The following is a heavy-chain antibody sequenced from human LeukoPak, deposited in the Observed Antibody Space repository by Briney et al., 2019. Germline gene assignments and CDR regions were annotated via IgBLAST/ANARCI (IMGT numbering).Heavy chain of an antibody. CDR3: ARDGPNSSSYPSWFDP. V-gene: IGHV3-21*01. CDR1: GFTFSSYS. D-gene: IGHD6-6*01. CDR2: ISSSSSYI. Sequence: PGGSLRLSCAASGFTFSSYSMNWVRQAPGKGLEWVPSISSSSSYIYYADSVKGRFTISRDNAKNSLYLQMNSLRAEDTAVYYCARDGPNSSSYPSWFDPWGQGTLVTVSS. J-gene: IGHJ5*02.